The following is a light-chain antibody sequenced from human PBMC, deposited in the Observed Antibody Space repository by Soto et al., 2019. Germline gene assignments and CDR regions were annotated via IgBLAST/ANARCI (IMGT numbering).Light chain of an antibody. J-gene: IGLJ1*01. CDR3: QVWDRSSDHYV. CDR2: DDS. CDR1: NIESKS. Sequence: SYELTQPPSVSVAPGQTARITCGGSNIESKSVHWYQQKPGQAPVLAVYDDSDRPSGIPERFSGSNSGNTATLTISGVEAGDEADSYCQVWDRSSDHYVFGTVTKVTVL. V-gene: IGLV3-21*02.